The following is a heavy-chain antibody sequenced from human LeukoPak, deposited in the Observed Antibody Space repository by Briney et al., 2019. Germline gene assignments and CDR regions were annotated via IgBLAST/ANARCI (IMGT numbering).Heavy chain of an antibody. CDR2: MSPNSGDT. J-gene: IGHJ4*02. V-gene: IGHV1-8*01. Sequence: GASVKVSCKASGYTFTSYDFNWVRQATGQRPEWMGWMSPNSGDTGYAQKFQDRVTMTRNTSISTACMELNSLRSDDTAVYYCARGPPNWGYDYWGPGTLVTVSS. D-gene: IGHD7-27*01. CDR1: GYTFTSYD. CDR3: ARGPPNWGYDY.